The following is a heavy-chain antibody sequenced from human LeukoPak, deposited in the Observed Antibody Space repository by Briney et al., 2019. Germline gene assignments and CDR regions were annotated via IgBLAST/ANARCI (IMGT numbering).Heavy chain of an antibody. CDR3: AKDQRRSTWNYGDALDF. Sequence: PGGSLRLSCAASGFTFSTYALHWVRQAPGKGLEWVAVISDDGSNTYYAYSVKGRFTISRDNSKNTVYLQMNSLRAEDTAVYYCAKDQRRSTWNYGDALDFWGQGTMVFVSS. V-gene: IGHV3-30*06. J-gene: IGHJ3*01. CDR2: ISDDGSNT. CDR1: GFTFSTYA. D-gene: IGHD1-7*01.